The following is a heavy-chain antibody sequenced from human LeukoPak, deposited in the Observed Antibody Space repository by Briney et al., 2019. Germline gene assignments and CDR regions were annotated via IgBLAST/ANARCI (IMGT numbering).Heavy chain of an antibody. J-gene: IGHJ6*04. V-gene: IGHV3-21*01. Sequence: GRSLRLSCAASGFTFSNYAMHWVRQAPGKGLEWVSSISSSSSYIYYADSVKGRFTISRDNAKNSLYLQMNSLRAEDTAVYYCATPSDYDTRVVWGKGTTVTVSS. CDR2: ISSSSSYI. CDR3: ATPSDYDTRVV. D-gene: IGHD3-22*01. CDR1: GFTFSNYA.